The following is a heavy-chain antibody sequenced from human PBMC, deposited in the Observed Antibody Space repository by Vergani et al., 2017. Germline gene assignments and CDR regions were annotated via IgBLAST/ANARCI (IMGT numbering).Heavy chain of an antibody. CDR3: ARGQPAQHSSGYHGSFDY. CDR2: IIPIFGTA. J-gene: IGHJ4*02. CDR1: GGTFSSYA. Sequence: HVQLVQSGAEVKKPGSSVKVSCKASGGTFSSYAISWVRQAPGQGLEWMGGIIPIFGTANYAQKFQGRVTITADESTSTAYMELSSLRSEDTAVYYCARGQPAQHSSGYHGSFDYWGQGTLVTVSS. V-gene: IGHV1-69*01. D-gene: IGHD6-19*01.